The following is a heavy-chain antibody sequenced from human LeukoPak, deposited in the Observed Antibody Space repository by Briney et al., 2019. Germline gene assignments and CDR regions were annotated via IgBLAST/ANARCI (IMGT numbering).Heavy chain of an antibody. Sequence: PGGSLRLSCAASGFTFSTYWMHWVRQVPGKGLVWVSLINGDGSYTNYADSVKGRFTISRDNAKNSLYLQMNSLRAEDTAVYYCAELGITMIGGVWGKGTTVTISS. V-gene: IGHV3-74*01. D-gene: IGHD3-10*02. CDR3: AELGITMIGGV. CDR2: INGDGSYT. CDR1: GFTFSTYW. J-gene: IGHJ6*04.